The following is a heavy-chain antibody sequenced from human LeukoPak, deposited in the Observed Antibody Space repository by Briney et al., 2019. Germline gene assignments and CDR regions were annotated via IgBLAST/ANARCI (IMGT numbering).Heavy chain of an antibody. CDR1: GFTFKNAW. V-gene: IGHV3-15*01. Sequence: PGGSLRLSCVVSGFTFKNAWMSWVRQAPGKGLEWVGRINTESDGGTPDYAAPVKGRFTISRNDSKSTLYLQMNSLKTEDTAVYYCASGGSIFDYWAQGTLVTVSS. CDR3: ASGGSIFDY. D-gene: IGHD3-10*01. CDR2: INTESDGGTP. J-gene: IGHJ4*02.